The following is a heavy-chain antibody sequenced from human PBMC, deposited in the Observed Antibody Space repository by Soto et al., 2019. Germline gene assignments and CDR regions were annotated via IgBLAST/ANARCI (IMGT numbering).Heavy chain of an antibody. V-gene: IGHV3-23*01. J-gene: IGHJ4*02. Sequence: GSLRLSCAASGFTFSGYAMSWVRQAPGKGLEWVSAFSGSGGSTYYADSVKGRFTISRDNSKNTLYLQMNSLRAEDTAVYYCAKVTIRWYFDYWGQGALVTVSS. CDR1: GFTFSGYA. CDR2: FSGSGGST. D-gene: IGHD3-10*01. CDR3: AKVTIRWYFDY.